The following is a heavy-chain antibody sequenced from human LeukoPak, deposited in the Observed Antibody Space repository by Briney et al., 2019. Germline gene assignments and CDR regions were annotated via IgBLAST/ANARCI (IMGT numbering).Heavy chain of an antibody. D-gene: IGHD3-9*01. CDR3: ARAPPDYDILTGYMDV. Sequence: GESLKISCKGSGYSFTSYWIGWVRQMPGKGLEWMGIIYPGDSDTRYSPSFQGQVTISADKSISTAYLQWSSLKASDTAMYYCARAPPDYDILTGYMDVWGQGTTVTVSS. J-gene: IGHJ6*02. CDR1: GYSFTSYW. CDR2: IYPGDSDT. V-gene: IGHV5-51*01.